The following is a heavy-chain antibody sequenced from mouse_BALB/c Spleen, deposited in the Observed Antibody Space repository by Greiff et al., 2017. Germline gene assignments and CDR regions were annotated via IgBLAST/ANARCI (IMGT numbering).Heavy chain of an antibody. Sequence: DVHLVESGGGLVKPGGSLKLSCAASGFTFSSYAMSWVRQTPEKRLEWVATISSGGSYTNYPDSVKGRFTISRDNAKNTLYLQMSSLRSEDTAMYYCARRALFYAMDYWGQGTSVTVSS. J-gene: IGHJ4*01. CDR2: ISSGGSYT. V-gene: IGHV5-9-3*01. CDR1: GFTFSSYA. CDR3: ARRALFYAMDY.